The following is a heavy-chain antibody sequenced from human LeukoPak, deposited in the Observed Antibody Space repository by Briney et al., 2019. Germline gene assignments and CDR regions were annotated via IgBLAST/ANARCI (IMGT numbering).Heavy chain of an antibody. J-gene: IGHJ4*02. CDR1: GFTLSSYE. CDR2: ISRTGNSI. V-gene: IGHV3-48*03. CDR3: ARGDYYDSSGYYTGH. D-gene: IGHD3-22*01. Sequence: GGSLRLSCAASGFTLSSYEMNWVRLAPGKGLEWISYISRTGNSIYYADSVKGRFTISRDNAKNSLYLQMDSLRVEDTAVYYCARGDYYDSSGYYTGHWGQGTLVTVSS.